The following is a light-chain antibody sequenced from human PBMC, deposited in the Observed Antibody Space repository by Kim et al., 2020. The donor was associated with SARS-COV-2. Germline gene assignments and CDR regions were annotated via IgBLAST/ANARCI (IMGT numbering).Light chain of an antibody. Sequence: EIVLTQSPGTLSLSPGETATLSCRASQNVASNYLAWYQQKPGQAPRLLMYGASRRATGIPDRFSGSGSGTDLTLTISRLEPEDFAVYYCQQYGVSPYTFGQGTKLEI. CDR1: QNVASNY. CDR3: QQYGVSPYT. J-gene: IGKJ2*01. CDR2: GAS. V-gene: IGKV3-20*01.